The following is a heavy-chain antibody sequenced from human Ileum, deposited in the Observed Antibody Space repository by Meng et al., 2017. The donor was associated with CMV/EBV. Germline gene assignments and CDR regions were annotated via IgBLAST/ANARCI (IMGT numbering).Heavy chain of an antibody. Sequence: ASVKVSCKASGYTFSTYGISWVRRAPGQGLEWMGWISGYNANTAYAQSFQGRVTMSTDTSTSTVYMDLRSLRSNDTAVYYCARASGPAAKYGMDVWGQGTTVTVSS. V-gene: IGHV1-18*01. CDR1: GYTFSTYG. CDR3: ARASGPAAKYGMDV. CDR2: ISGYNANT. J-gene: IGHJ6*02.